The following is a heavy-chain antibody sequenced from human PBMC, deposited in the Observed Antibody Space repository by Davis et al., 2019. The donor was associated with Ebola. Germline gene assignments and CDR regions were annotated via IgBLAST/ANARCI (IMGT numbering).Heavy chain of an antibody. Sequence: ASVNVSCKASRYTFTGYYMHWVRQAPRQGLEWMGWINPNSGGTNYAQKFQGRVTMTRDTSISTAYMELSRLRSDDTAVYYCASGYTYGPYGMDVWGQGTTVTVSS. CDR3: ASGYTYGPYGMDV. D-gene: IGHD5-18*01. CDR1: RYTFTGYY. CDR2: INPNSGGT. V-gene: IGHV1-2*02. J-gene: IGHJ6*02.